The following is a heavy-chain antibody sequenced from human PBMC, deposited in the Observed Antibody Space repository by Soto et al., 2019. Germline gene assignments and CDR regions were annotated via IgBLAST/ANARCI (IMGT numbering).Heavy chain of an antibody. V-gene: IGHV1-46*03. CDR1: GYTFTSYY. CDR2: INPSGGST. D-gene: IGHD5-18*01. J-gene: IGHJ5*02. CDR3: AKNTAMARKDNWFDP. Sequence: ASVKVSCKASGYTFTSYYMHWVRQAPGQGLEWMGIINPSGGSTSYAQKFQGRVTMTRDTSTSTVYMELSSLRSEDTAVYYCAKNTAMARKDNWFDPWGQGTLVTVSS.